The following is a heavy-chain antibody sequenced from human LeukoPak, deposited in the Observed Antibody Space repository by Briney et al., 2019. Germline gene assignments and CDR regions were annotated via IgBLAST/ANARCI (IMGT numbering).Heavy chain of an antibody. J-gene: IGHJ3*02. Sequence: QPGGSLRLSCAASGFTFNTYAMHWVRQAPGKGLEWVAIISYDGTNKYYADSVKGRFTISRDRSKNTLYLEMNRLRAEDTAVYHCAKSRSVADAFDIWGHGAMVTVSS. CDR2: ISYDGTNK. V-gene: IGHV3-30*04. CDR1: GFTFNTYA. CDR3: AKSRSVADAFDI. D-gene: IGHD6-19*01.